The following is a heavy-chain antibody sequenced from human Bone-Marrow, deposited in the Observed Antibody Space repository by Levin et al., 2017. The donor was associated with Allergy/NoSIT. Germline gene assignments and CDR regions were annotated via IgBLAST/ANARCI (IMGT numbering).Heavy chain of an antibody. J-gene: IGHJ4*02. CDR3: ARMPPSDGDMLFDL. V-gene: IGHV2-70*04. D-gene: IGHD4-17*01. CDR2: IDWDDTK. CDR1: GFALGTGALR. Sequence: ASGPTLVKPTQTLTLTCTFSGFALGTGALRVAWIRQPPGKALEWLARIDWDDTKFYTPSLKTRLSISKDTSQNQVVLTMTNMDPADTGTYYCARMPPSDGDMLFDLWGQGTLVTVSS.